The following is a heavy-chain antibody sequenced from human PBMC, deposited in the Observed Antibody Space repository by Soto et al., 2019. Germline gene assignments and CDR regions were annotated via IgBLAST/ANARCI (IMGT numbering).Heavy chain of an antibody. Sequence: SETLSLTCAVYGGSFSGYYWSWIRQPPGKGLEWIGEINHSGSTNYNPSLKSRVTISVDTSKNQFSLKLSSVTAADTAVYYCARGGSGTLWFGELLTPHFDYWGQGTLVTVSS. CDR1: GGSFSGYY. V-gene: IGHV4-34*01. J-gene: IGHJ4*02. CDR2: INHSGST. D-gene: IGHD3-10*01. CDR3: ARGGSGTLWFGELLTPHFDY.